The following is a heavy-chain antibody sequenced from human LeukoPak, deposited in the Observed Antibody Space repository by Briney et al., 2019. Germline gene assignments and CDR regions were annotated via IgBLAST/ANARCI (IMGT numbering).Heavy chain of an antibody. CDR3: ARDRILVLGGDI. J-gene: IGHJ3*02. CDR1: GFTFDDYG. V-gene: IGHV3-20*04. CDR2: INWNGGST. Sequence: GGSLRLSCAASGFTFDDYGMSWFRQAPVKGLEWVSGINWNGGSTGYADSVKGRFTISRDNAKNSLYLQMNSLRAEDTALYYCARDRILVLGGDIWGQGTMVTVSS. D-gene: IGHD2-15*01.